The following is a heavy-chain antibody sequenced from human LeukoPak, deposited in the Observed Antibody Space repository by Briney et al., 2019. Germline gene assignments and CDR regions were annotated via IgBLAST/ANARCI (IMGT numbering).Heavy chain of an antibody. CDR2: IYYSGST. Sequence: SETLSLTCAVSGGSISSGGYYWSWIRQHPGKGLEWIGYIYYSGSTYYNPSLKSRVIISADTSKNQFSLKLSSVTAADTAVYYCARGGHYDSWRAFDIWGQGTMVTVSS. J-gene: IGHJ3*02. CDR3: ARGGHYDSWRAFDI. V-gene: IGHV4-31*11. D-gene: IGHD3-22*01. CDR1: GGSISSGGYY.